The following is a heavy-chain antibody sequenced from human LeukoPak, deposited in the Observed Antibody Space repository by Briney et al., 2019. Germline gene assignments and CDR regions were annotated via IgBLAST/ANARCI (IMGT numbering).Heavy chain of an antibody. CDR1: GFTFSNYS. CDR2: ISSSSSNI. J-gene: IGHJ4*02. Sequence: TGGSLRLSCAGSGFTFSNYSMNWVRQAPGKGLEWVSSISSSSSNIYYADSVKGRFTISRDNAKNSLYLQMNSLRAEDTAVYYCARDPKPITMVRGVVDYWGQGTLVTVSS. CDR3: ARDPKPITMVRGVVDY. V-gene: IGHV3-21*01. D-gene: IGHD3-10*01.